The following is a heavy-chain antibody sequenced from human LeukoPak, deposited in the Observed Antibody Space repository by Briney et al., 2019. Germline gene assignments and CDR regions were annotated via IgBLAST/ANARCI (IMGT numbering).Heavy chain of an antibody. D-gene: IGHD6-19*01. CDR2: INHSGST. Sequence: SETLSLTCAMSGGTFNGYYWTWIRQPPGKGLEWIGDINHSGSTNYNPSLKSRVTISVDTSKNQFSLKLSSVTAADTAVYYCARQSIAVAGRGFDYWGQGTLVTVSS. J-gene: IGHJ4*02. CDR3: ARQSIAVAGRGFDY. V-gene: IGHV4-34*01. CDR1: GGTFNGYY.